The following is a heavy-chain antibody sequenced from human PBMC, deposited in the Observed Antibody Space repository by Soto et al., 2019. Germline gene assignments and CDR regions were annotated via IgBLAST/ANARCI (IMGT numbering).Heavy chain of an antibody. V-gene: IGHV4-31*03. D-gene: IGHD2-15*01. J-gene: IGHJ5*02. CDR1: GGSISSGGYY. Sequence: SETLSLTCTVSGGSISSGGYYWSWIRQHPGKGLEWIGYIYYSGSTYYNPSLKSRVTISVDTSKNQFSLKLSSVTAADTAVYYCARAGSGGSCYSCFWFDPWGQGTLVTVSS. CDR2: IYYSGST. CDR3: ARAGSGGSCYSCFWFDP.